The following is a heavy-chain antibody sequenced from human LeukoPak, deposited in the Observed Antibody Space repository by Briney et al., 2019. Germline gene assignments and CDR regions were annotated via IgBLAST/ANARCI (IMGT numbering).Heavy chain of an antibody. CDR3: AREGIAAAGPGSWFDP. Sequence: ASVKVSCKASGYTFTNYGISWVRQAPGQGLEWMGWISAYNGNTNYAQKLQGRVTMTTDTSTSTAYMELRSLRSDDTAVYYCAREGIAAAGPGSWFDPWGQGTLVTVSS. V-gene: IGHV1-18*01. CDR2: ISAYNGNT. D-gene: IGHD6-13*01. CDR1: GYTFTNYG. J-gene: IGHJ5*02.